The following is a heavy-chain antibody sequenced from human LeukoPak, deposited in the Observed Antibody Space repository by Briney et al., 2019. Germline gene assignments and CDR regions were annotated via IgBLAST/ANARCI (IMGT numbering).Heavy chain of an antibody. Sequence: PAGYLRLSCAASGFIFSNYAMQWVRPAPGMGLMGVTFIRYDGSNKYYAESVKGRFTISGDNSKNTLYLQMNSLRAEDTAVYYCAKAIHSSSSGVVDYWGQGTLVTVSS. CDR3: AKAIHSSSSGVVDY. J-gene: IGHJ4*02. D-gene: IGHD6-6*01. CDR2: IRYDGSNK. CDR1: GFIFSNYA. V-gene: IGHV3-30*02.